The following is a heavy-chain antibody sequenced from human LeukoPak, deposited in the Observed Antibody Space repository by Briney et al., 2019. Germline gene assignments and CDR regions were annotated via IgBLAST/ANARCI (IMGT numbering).Heavy chain of an antibody. D-gene: IGHD5-18*01. J-gene: IGHJ4*02. CDR3: ARGERGYSYGLIDY. Sequence: ASVKVSCKASGGTFSSYAISWVRQAPGQGLEWMGRIIPILGIANYAQKFQGRVTITADKSTSTAYMELSSLRSEDTAVYYCARGERGYSYGLIDYWGQGTLVTVSS. CDR2: IIPILGIA. V-gene: IGHV1-69*04. CDR1: GGTFSSYA.